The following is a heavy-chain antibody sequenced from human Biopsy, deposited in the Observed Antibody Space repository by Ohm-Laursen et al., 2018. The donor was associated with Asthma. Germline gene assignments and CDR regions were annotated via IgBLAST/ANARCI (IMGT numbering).Heavy chain of an antibody. CDR1: GGTFNNYA. CDR3: AKARCYYYYCDMEV. J-gene: IGHJ6*02. V-gene: IGHV1-69*01. CDR2: ISPIFGST. Sequence: SSVKVSCKPSGGTFNNYAINWVRQASGQGLEWMGGISPIFGSTAYAQKFQGRVTITADVFTSTVYMELSGLRSEDTAVLYCAKARCYYYYCDMEVWGPGTAITVSS.